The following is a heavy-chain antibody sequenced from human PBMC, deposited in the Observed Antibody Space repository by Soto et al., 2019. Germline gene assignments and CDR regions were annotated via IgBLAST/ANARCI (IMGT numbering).Heavy chain of an antibody. V-gene: IGHV4-34*01. D-gene: IGHD5-18*01. Sequence: SETLSLTCAVYVGSFSGYYWIWIRQPPGKGLEWIGEINHSGSTNYNPSLKSRVTISVDTSKNQFSLKLSSVTAADTAVYYCASQGDVDTAMVDYYYGMDVWGQGTTVTVSS. CDR1: VGSFSGYY. CDR3: ASQGDVDTAMVDYYYGMDV. CDR2: INHSGST. J-gene: IGHJ6*02.